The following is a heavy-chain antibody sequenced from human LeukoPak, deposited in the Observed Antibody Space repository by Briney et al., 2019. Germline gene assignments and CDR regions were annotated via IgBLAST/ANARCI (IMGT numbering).Heavy chain of an antibody. CDR1: GGSISGFY. CDR3: ARDQNPTK. J-gene: IGHJ4*02. V-gene: IGHV4-59*01. D-gene: IGHD1-14*01. Sequence: KASETLSLTCTVSGGSISGFYWSWIRQSPETGLEWIGYIYYSGGTEYNPSLKSRVSMSVDTSENQFSLKVTSVTAADTAVYYCARDQNPTKWGQGLLVTISS. CDR2: IYYSGGT.